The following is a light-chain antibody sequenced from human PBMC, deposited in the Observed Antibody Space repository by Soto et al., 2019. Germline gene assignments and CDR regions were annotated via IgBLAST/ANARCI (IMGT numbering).Light chain of an antibody. CDR3: QQYNNWPLT. V-gene: IGKV3D-15*01. CDR1: QSVSSK. CDR2: GAS. J-gene: IGKJ4*01. Sequence: DIVMTQSPATLSVSPGERATLSCRASQSVSSKLAWYQQKPGQAPKLLIYGASTRATGIPARFSGSEPGTEFTLTISSLQSEDFAVYYWQQYNNWPLTFGGGTKVEIK.